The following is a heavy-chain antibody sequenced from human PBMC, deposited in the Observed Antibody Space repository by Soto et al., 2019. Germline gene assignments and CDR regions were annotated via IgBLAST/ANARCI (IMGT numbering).Heavy chain of an antibody. D-gene: IGHD5-18*01. J-gene: IGHJ4*02. CDR1: GGSFSGYY. Sequence: SETLSLTCAVYGGSFSGYYWSWIRQPPEKGLEWIGYIYYSGSTNYNPSLKSRVNISVDTSKNQFSLKLSSVTAADTAVYYCARDGYSYGYLDYWGQGTLVTVSS. CDR3: ARDGYSYGYLDY. V-gene: IGHV4-59*12. CDR2: IYYSGST.